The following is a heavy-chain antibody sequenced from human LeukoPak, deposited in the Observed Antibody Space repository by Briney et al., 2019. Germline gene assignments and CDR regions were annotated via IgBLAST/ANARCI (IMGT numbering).Heavy chain of an antibody. CDR2: ISGFSGNT. V-gene: IGHV3-23*01. D-gene: IGHD1-26*01. CDR3: AKDSGFSVSYFSN. CDR1: GFTFSDYA. J-gene: IGHJ4*02. Sequence: PGGSLRLSCTASGFTFSDYAMSWVRQAPGKGLEWVSDISGFSGNTYYADSVKGGFTISRDNSKSTLYLQMNSLRAEDTATYYCAKDSGFSVSYFSNWGQGILVTVSS.